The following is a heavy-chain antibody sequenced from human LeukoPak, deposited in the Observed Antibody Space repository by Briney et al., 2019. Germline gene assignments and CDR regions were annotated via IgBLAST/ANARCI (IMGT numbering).Heavy chain of an antibody. J-gene: IGHJ5*02. CDR2: IYSGGST. D-gene: IGHD5-18*01. CDR3: ARMDTAMGTNWFDP. Sequence: GGSLRLSCAASGFTVSSNYMSWVRQAPGKGLEWVSVIYSGGSTYYSDSVKGRFTISRDHSKNALYLKMNSLRAEDTGVYYCARMDTAMGTNWFDPWGQGTLV. CDR1: GFTVSSNY. V-gene: IGHV3-53*01.